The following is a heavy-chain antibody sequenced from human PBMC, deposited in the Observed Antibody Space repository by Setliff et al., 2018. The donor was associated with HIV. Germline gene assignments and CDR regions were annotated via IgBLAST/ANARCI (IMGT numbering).Heavy chain of an antibody. D-gene: IGHD5-18*01. V-gene: IGHV4-39*07. J-gene: IGHJ4*02. Sequence: PSETLSLTCTVSGGSISSSSYYWGWIRQPPGKGLEWIGNIYSGGTTYYNSSLRSRVTISVDTSKNQFSLKLNSVTAADTAVYYCARGGYQRGYTYGSFDYWGQGTLVTVSS. CDR3: ARGGYQRGYTYGSFDY. CDR2: IYSGGTT. CDR1: GGSISSSSYY.